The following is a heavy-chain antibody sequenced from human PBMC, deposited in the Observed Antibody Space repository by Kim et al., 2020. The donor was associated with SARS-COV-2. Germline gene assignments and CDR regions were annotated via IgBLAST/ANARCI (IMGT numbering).Heavy chain of an antibody. CDR1: GGSISNGGYY. CDR2: IYYSGST. J-gene: IGHJ3*02. Sequence: SETLSLTCTVSGGSISNGGYYWSWIRQHPGKGLEWIGYIYYSGSTYYNPSLKSRVTISVDTSKNQFSLKLSSVTAADTAVYYCARVGVTDTLRYFDWLFTPDAFDIWGQGTMVTVSS. D-gene: IGHD3-9*01. V-gene: IGHV4-31*03. CDR3: ARVGVTDTLRYFDWLFTPDAFDI.